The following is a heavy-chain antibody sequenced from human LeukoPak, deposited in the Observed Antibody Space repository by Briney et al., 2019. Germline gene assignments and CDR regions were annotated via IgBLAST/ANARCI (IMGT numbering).Heavy chain of an antibody. Sequence: PSETLSLTCTVSGYSISSGYYWGWIRQPPGKGLEWIGSIYHSGSTYYNPSLKSRVTISVDTSKNQFSLKLSSVTAADTAVYYCARGWGYYYYYMDVWGKGTTVTVSS. CDR2: IYHSGST. CDR1: GYSISSGYY. CDR3: ARGWGYYYYYMDV. V-gene: IGHV4-38-2*02. D-gene: IGHD3-16*01. J-gene: IGHJ6*03.